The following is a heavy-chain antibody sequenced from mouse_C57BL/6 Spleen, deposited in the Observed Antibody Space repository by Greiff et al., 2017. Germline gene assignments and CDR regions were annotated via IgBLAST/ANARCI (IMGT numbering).Heavy chain of an antibody. CDR2: IRSKSNNYAT. Sequence: EVKLMESGGGLVQPKGSLKLSCAASGFSFNTYAMNWVRQAPGKGLEWVARIRSKSNNYATYYADSVKDRFTISRDDSESMLYLQMNNLKTEDTAMYYCVRHAYYGSLYYAMDYWGQGTSVTVSS. CDR3: VRHAYYGSLYYAMDY. CDR1: GFSFNTYA. D-gene: IGHD1-1*01. J-gene: IGHJ4*01. V-gene: IGHV10-1*01.